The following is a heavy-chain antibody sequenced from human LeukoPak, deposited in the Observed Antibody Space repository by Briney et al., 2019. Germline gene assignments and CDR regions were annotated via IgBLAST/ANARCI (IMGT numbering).Heavy chain of an antibody. Sequence: GGSLRLSCAASGFTFSVYTISWVRQAPGKGLEWVSAISGSGGSTYHADSVKGRFTISRDNSKNTLYLQMSSLRAEDTAVYYCAKDLGYYYDSSGPGAFDIWGQGTMVTVSS. D-gene: IGHD3-22*01. J-gene: IGHJ3*02. V-gene: IGHV3-23*01. CDR1: GFTFSVYT. CDR3: AKDLGYYYDSSGPGAFDI. CDR2: ISGSGGST.